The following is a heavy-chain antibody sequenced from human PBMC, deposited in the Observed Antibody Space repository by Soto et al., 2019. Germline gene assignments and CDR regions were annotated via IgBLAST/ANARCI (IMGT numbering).Heavy chain of an antibody. D-gene: IGHD6-13*01. J-gene: IGHJ4*02. V-gene: IGHV1-2*04. CDR2: INPNSGGT. Sequence: ASVKLSCKDSGYTLTGYYMHWVRQAPGQGLEWMGWINPNSGGTNYAQKFQGWVTMTRDTSISTAYMELSRLRSDDTAVYYCARSSSPNNPFDYWGQGTLVTAPQ. CDR3: ARSSSPNNPFDY. CDR1: GYTLTGYY.